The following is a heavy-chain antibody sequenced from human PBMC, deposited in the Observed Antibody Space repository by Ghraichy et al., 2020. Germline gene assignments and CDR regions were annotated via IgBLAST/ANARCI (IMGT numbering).Heavy chain of an antibody. CDR1: GFTFSSYG. CDR2: IWYDGSNK. J-gene: IGHJ6*02. CDR3: ARDRITMVRGVIIYYYGMDV. D-gene: IGHD3-10*01. V-gene: IGHV3-33*01. Sequence: GGSLRLSCAASGFTFSSYGMHWVRQAPGKGLEWVAVIWYDGSNKYYADSVKGRFTISRDNSKNTLYLQMNSLRAEDTAVYYCARDRITMVRGVIIYYYGMDVWGQGTTVTVSS.